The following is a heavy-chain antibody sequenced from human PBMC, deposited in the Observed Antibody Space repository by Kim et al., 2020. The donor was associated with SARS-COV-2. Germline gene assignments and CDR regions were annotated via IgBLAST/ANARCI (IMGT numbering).Heavy chain of an antibody. D-gene: IGHD1-1*01. Sequence: YTQKFQDRVTITRDTSKSTSYMELGSLNSDDTAVYFCARGALISGGIADYWGQGTLVTVSS. CDR3: ARGALISGGIADY. V-gene: IGHV1-46*01. J-gene: IGHJ4*02.